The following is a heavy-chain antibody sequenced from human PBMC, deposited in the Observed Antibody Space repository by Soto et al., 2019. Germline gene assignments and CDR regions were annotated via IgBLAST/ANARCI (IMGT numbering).Heavy chain of an antibody. V-gene: IGHV3-23*01. CDR3: AKDANSSGYYLHWFDP. CDR2: IRGSSGST. J-gene: IGHJ5*02. Sequence: XGSLRLSXXXSGFTFSSXXXXXXXXXPXKXLEWVSXIRGSSGSTYYADSGKGQFTISRDNSKNTLYLQMNSLRAEDTAVYYCAKDANSSGYYLHWFDPWGQGTLVTVSS. D-gene: IGHD3-22*01. CDR1: GFTFSSXX.